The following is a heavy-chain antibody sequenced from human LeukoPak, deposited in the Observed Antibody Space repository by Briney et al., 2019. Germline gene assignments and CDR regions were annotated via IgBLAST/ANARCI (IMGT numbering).Heavy chain of an antibody. Sequence: GGSLRLSCAASGFTFSSYGMHWVRQAPGKGLEWVAVIWYDGSNKYYADSVKGRFTISRDNSKNTLYLQMNSLRAEDAAVYYCARGEVSVVVVIDYWGQGTLVTVSS. J-gene: IGHJ4*02. CDR3: ARGEVSVVVVIDY. D-gene: IGHD3-22*01. V-gene: IGHV3-33*01. CDR2: IWYDGSNK. CDR1: GFTFSSYG.